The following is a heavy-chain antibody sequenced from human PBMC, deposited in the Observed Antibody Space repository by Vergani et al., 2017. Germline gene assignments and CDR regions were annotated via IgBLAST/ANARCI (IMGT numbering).Heavy chain of an antibody. CDR3: ARESNYASPQTDAFDI. J-gene: IGHJ3*02. V-gene: IGHV4-59*01. CDR1: GGSISSYY. Sequence: QVQLQESGPGLVKPSETLSLTFTVSGGSISSYYWSWIRQTPGKGLEWIGYNYYSGSTNYNPPLKSRVTISVDTSKNQFSLKLSSVTAADTAVYYCARESNYASPQTDAFDIWGQGTMVTVSS. CDR2: NYYSGST. D-gene: IGHD4-11*01.